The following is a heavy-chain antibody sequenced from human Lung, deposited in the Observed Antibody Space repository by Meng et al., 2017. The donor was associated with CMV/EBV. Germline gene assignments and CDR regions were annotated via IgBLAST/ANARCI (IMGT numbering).Heavy chain of an antibody. CDR2: IISSSTYI. D-gene: IGHD1-26*01. CDR3: ARDLYSGSYFGTGYYYGMNV. V-gene: IGHV3-21*01. CDR1: GFTFSDYS. J-gene: IGHJ6*02. Sequence: SXAASGFTFSDYSMNWVRQAPGKGLEWVSSIISSSTYIHYADSVKGRFTISRDNAKNSVYLQMNSLRAEDTAVYYCARDLYSGSYFGTGYYYGMNVXGQGXTVTVSS.